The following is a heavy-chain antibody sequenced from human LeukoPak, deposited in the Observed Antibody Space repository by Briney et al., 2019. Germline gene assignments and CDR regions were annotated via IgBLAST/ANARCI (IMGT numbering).Heavy chain of an antibody. CDR3: GIILTGYYGSIDY. CDR1: GYRFISYW. D-gene: IGHD3-9*01. Sequence: GEYLKIYCQGSGYRFISYWIAWVRQMPGKGLESLGTIYPGVSDTRYSPFFQGQVTISADKSISTAYLQWSSLKASDTAMYYCGIILTGYYGSIDYWGQGTLVTVSS. V-gene: IGHV5-51*01. CDR2: IYPGVSDT. J-gene: IGHJ4*02.